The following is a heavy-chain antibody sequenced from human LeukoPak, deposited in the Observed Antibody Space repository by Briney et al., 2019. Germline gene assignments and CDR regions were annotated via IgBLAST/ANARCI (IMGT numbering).Heavy chain of an antibody. V-gene: IGHV1-2*02. CDR3: ARAQYWFGQWWFDP. CDR1: EYTFTGYY. D-gene: IGHD3-10*01. Sequence: GASVKVSCKASEYTFTGYYLHWVRHVPGHGFEWMGYINPNTGGTDYAQKFQGRVTMTRDVSIDTAYMSLSSLRFDDTAVYYCARAQYWFGQWWFDPWGQGTLVTVPS. CDR2: INPNTGGT. J-gene: IGHJ5*02.